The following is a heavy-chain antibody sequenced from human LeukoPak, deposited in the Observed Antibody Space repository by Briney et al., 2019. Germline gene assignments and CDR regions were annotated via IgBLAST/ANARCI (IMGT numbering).Heavy chain of an antibody. Sequence: ASVEVSCKASGYTFTSYYMHWVRQAPGQGLEWMGIINPSGGSTSYAQKFQGRVTMTRDTSTSTVYMELSSLRSEDTAVYYCARDRWAYSGYDAFDIWGQGTMVTVSS. D-gene: IGHD5-12*01. CDR3: ARDRWAYSGYDAFDI. CDR2: INPSGGST. CDR1: GYTFTSYY. J-gene: IGHJ3*02. V-gene: IGHV1-46*01.